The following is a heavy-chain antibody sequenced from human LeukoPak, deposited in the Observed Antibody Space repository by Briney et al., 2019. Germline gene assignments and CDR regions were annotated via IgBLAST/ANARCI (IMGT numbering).Heavy chain of an antibody. D-gene: IGHD2-15*01. CDR1: GGTFSSYA. Sequence: SVKVSCKASGGTFSSYAISWVRQAPGQGLEWMGGIIPIFGTANYAQKFQGRVTITTDESTSTAYMELSSLRSEDTAVYYWARARYCSGGSCYYEGYYYYYMDVWGKGTTVTVSS. J-gene: IGHJ6*03. V-gene: IGHV1-69*05. CDR3: ARARYCSGGSCYYEGYYYYYMDV. CDR2: IIPIFGTA.